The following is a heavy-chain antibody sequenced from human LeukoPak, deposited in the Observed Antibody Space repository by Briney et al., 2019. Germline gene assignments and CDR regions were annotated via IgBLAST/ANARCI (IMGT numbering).Heavy chain of an antibody. CDR3: ARGPHYYDSSAIYFDY. D-gene: IGHD3-22*01. CDR2: IYYSGST. J-gene: IGHJ4*02. V-gene: IGHV4-59*08. Sequence: SETLSLTCTVSGGSIFSYYWSWIRQPPGKGLEWMGYIYYSGSTNYNPSLKSRVTISVDTSKNQFSLQLSSVTSADTAVYYCARGPHYYDSSAIYFDYWGQGTLVTVSS. CDR1: GGSIFSYY.